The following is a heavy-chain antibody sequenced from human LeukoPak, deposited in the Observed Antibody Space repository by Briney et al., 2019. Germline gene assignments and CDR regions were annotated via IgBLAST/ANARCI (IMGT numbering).Heavy chain of an antibody. D-gene: IGHD3-16*02. CDR3: ARHIGGGIEDMDV. V-gene: IGHV4-59*08. CDR1: GGSIGTYY. J-gene: IGHJ6*03. Sequence: SETLSLTCTVSGGSIGTYYWSWIRQSPGKGLEWIGYIYVTGTRYNPYLQSRVTISIDRSRNQFFLKMSSVTAADTAVYYCARHIGGGIEDMDVWGKGTKVIVSS. CDR2: IYVTGT.